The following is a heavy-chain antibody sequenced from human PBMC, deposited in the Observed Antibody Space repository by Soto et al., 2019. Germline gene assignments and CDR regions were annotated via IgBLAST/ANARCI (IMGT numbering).Heavy chain of an antibody. V-gene: IGHV3-21*01. CDR1: GFTFSRDG. Sequence: GGALRLSCEASGFTFSRDGMNWVRQAPGKGLEWVASISCGSSDTWYADSVKGRFIISRDNAQNSLFLQMNTLRPEDTAMYYWARVAYWGPGTQVTVSS. J-gene: IGHJ4*02. CDR2: ISCGSSDT. CDR3: ARVAY.